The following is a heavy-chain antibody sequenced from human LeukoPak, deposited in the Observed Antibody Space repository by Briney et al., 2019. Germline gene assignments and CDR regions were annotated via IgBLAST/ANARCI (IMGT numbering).Heavy chain of an antibody. CDR2: IYYSGST. CDR1: GGSISSYY. Sequence: PSETLSLTCTVSGGSISSYYWSWIRQPPGKGLEWIGYIYYSGSTNYNPSLKSRVTISVDTSKNQFSLKLSSVTAADTAVYYCASSLRSLEWYAFDIWGQGTMVTVSS. V-gene: IGHV4-59*01. D-gene: IGHD3-3*01. J-gene: IGHJ3*02. CDR3: ASSLRSLEWYAFDI.